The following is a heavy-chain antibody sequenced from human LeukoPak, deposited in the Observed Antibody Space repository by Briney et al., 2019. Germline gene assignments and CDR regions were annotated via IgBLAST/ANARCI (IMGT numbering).Heavy chain of an antibody. Sequence: GGSLRLSCAASGFTFSSYAMSWVRQAPGKGLEWVSAISGSGGSTYYADSVKGRFTISRDNSKNTLYLQMNSLRAEDTAVYHCAKDLSLATIAYDYWGQGTLVTVSS. CDR3: AKDLSLATIAYDY. CDR1: GFTFSSYA. D-gene: IGHD5-12*01. CDR2: ISGSGGST. V-gene: IGHV3-23*01. J-gene: IGHJ4*02.